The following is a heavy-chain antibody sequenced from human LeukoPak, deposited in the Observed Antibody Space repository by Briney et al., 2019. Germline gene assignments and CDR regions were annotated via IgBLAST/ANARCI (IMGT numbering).Heavy chain of an antibody. CDR1: GYTFTSYG. D-gene: IGHD3-9*01. V-gene: IGHV1-18*01. CDR2: ISAYNGNT. CDR3: ARLRIDYDILTGYYMNYYYGMDV. J-gene: IGHJ6*02. Sequence: GASVKDSCKTPGYTFTSYGISWVRQAPGQGLEWMGWISAYNGNTNYAQKLQGRVTMTTDTSTSTAYMELRSLRSDDTAVYYCARLRIDYDILTGYYMNYYYGMDVWGQGTTVTVSS.